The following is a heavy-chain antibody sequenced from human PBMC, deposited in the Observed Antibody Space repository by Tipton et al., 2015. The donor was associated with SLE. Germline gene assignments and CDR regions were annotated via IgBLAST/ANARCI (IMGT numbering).Heavy chain of an antibody. CDR2: ISTYNGNT. Sequence: QLVQSGPEVKKPGASVKVSCKASGYTFTTYSISWVRQAPGQGLEWMGWISTYNGNTNYAQKLQGRVTMTTDTSTSTAYMELRSLRSDDTAVYYCARAVTTGLYWYFDLWGRGTLVTVSS. CDR3: ARAVTTGLYWYFDL. CDR1: GYTFTTYS. J-gene: IGHJ2*01. V-gene: IGHV1-18*01. D-gene: IGHD4-17*01.